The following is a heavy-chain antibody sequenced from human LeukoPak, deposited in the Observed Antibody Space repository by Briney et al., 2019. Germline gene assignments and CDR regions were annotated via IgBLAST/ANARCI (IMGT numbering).Heavy chain of an antibody. D-gene: IGHD2-8*01. CDR1: GGSISSGDYY. Sequence: PSQTLSLTCTVSGGSISSGDYYWSWIRQPPGKGLEWIGYIYYSGSTYYNPSLKSRVTISVDTSKNQFSLKLSSVTAADTAVYYCAGTATNGGAFDIWGQGTMVTVSS. J-gene: IGHJ3*02. CDR3: AGTATNGGAFDI. V-gene: IGHV4-30-4*08. CDR2: IYYSGST.